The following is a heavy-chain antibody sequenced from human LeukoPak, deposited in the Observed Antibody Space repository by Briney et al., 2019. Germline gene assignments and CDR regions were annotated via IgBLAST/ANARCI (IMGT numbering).Heavy chain of an antibody. Sequence: SETLSLTCAVSGGSISSGGYSWSWIRQPPGKGLEWIGYIYHSGSTYYNPSLKSRVTISVDRSENQFSLKLRSVTAADTAVYYCAKGTNYYDSSGYYPYYYGMDVWGQGTTVTVSS. J-gene: IGHJ6*02. CDR1: GGSISSGGYS. CDR3: AKGTNYYDSSGYYPYYYGMDV. D-gene: IGHD3-22*01. CDR2: IYHSGST. V-gene: IGHV4-30-2*01.